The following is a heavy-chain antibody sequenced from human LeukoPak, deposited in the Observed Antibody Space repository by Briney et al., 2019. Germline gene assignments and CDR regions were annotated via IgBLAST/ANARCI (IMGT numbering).Heavy chain of an antibody. V-gene: IGHV3-30*03. D-gene: IGHD3-3*01. CDR2: ISYDGSNK. CDR1: GFTFSSYG. CDR3: ARGYDFWSGYSDYYMDV. Sequence: PGGSLRLSCAASGFTFSSYGMHWVRQAPGKGLEWVAVISYDGSNKYYADSVKGRFTISRDNSKNTLYLQMNSLRAEDTAVYYCARGYDFWSGYSDYYMDVWGKGTTVTVSS. J-gene: IGHJ6*03.